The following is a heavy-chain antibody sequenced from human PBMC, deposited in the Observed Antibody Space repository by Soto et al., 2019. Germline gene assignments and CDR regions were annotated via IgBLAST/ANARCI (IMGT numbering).Heavy chain of an antibody. J-gene: IGHJ4*02. V-gene: IGHV4-31*03. CDR2: IFHSGRT. CDR1: GDSISNRYYY. D-gene: IGHD2-15*01. CDR3: ARWVEVSLDYFDS. Sequence: SLSLTCTVSGDSISNRYYYWSWVRQNPGKGLEWIGHIFHSGRTYYSPSLKSRVTISVDTSKNQFSLNLSSVTAADTAIYYCARWVEVSLDYFDSWGQGTPVTVSS.